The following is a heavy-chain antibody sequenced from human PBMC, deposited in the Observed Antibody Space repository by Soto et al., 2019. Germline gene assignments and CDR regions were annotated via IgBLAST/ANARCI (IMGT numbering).Heavy chain of an antibody. V-gene: IGHV1-69*01. CDR1: GGTFSSYA. D-gene: IGHD4-17*01. CDR3: ARGTTVVTLSRIGPIRI. Sequence: QVQLVQSGAEVKKPGSSVKVSCKASGGTFSSYAISWVRQAPGQGLEWMGGIIPIFGTANYAQKFQGRVTITADESTSTAYIELGSLRSEDTAVYYCARGTTVVTLSRIGPIRIWGQGTLVTVSS. J-gene: IGHJ4*02. CDR2: IIPIFGTA.